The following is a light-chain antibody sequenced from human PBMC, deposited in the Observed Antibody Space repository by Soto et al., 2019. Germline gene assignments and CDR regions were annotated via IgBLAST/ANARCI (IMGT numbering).Light chain of an antibody. Sequence: DIQMTQSPSTLSASVGDRVTITCRASQSISSWLAWYQQKPGKAPKLLIYKAYSLESGVQSRFSGSGSGTEFTLTISSLQPDDFATYYCKQYNSYPSTFGQGTKVDI. J-gene: IGKJ1*01. V-gene: IGKV1-5*03. CDR1: QSISSW. CDR2: KAY. CDR3: KQYNSYPST.